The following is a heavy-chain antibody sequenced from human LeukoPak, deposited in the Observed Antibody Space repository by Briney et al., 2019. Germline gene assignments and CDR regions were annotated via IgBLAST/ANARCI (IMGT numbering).Heavy chain of an antibody. CDR3: ARANFLYCSSSTCLLDY. D-gene: IGHD2-2*01. CDR1: GYTFSDYD. Sequence: TSVKVSCEASGYTFSDYDMHWVRQAPGQGFEWMAWINHNGSDTNYAQKFQGRFTMTRDTSISTVHMEVSRLRADDTAVYYCARANFLYCSSSTCLLDYWGQGTLVTVSS. CDR2: INHNGSDT. J-gene: IGHJ4*02. V-gene: IGHV1-2*02.